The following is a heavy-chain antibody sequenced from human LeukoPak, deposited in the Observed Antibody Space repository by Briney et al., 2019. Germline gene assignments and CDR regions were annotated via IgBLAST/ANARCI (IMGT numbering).Heavy chain of an antibody. D-gene: IGHD3-10*01. CDR2: ISSSSSYI. J-gene: IGHJ4*02. CDR3: ARDLAMVRGVIKDYFDY. CDR1: AFSLNAYN. Sequence: GGSLRLSCAASAFSLNAYNMNWVRQAPGKGLEWVSSISSSSSYIYYADSVEGRFTISRDNAKNSLYLQMNSLRAEDTAAYYCARDLAMVRGVIKDYFDYWGQGTLVTVSS. V-gene: IGHV3-21*01.